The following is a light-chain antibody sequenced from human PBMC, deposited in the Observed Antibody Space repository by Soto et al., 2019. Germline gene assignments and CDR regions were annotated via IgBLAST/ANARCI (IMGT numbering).Light chain of an antibody. V-gene: IGKV1-5*03. CDR1: QSIVNW. CDR2: KAS. Sequence: DIQMTQSPSTLSASVGDRVTITCRASQSIVNWLAWYQQKRGKAPKLLIYKASTLVSGVPSTFSGSGSGTQCTLTISSLQPDDFATYYCQQYATYPYTFGQGTKLEIK. J-gene: IGKJ2*01. CDR3: QQYATYPYT.